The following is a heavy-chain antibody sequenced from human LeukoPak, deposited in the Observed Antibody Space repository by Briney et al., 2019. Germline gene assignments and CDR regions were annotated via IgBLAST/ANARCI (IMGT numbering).Heavy chain of an antibody. D-gene: IGHD1-26*01. CDR1: GFTFSSYG. J-gene: IGHJ4*02. CDR2: IWYDGSNK. V-gene: IGHV3-33*01. CDR3: AREEKEPKPLSDY. Sequence: GGSLRLSCAASGFTFSSYGMHWVRQAPGKGLEWVAVIWYDGSNKYYADSVKGRFTISRDNSKNTLYLQMNSLRAEDTAVYYCAREEKEPKPLSDYWGQGTLVTVSS.